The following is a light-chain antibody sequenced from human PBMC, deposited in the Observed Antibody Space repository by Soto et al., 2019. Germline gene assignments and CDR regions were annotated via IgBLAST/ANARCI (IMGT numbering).Light chain of an antibody. J-gene: IGLJ2*01. Sequence: QSALTQPASVSGSPGQSSTISCTGTSSDVGGYNYVSWYQQHPGKAPKLMIYEVSNRPSGVSNRFSGSKSGNTASLTISGLPAEDEADYYCSSYTSSSTVVFGGGNKLTVL. CDR2: EVS. V-gene: IGLV2-14*01. CDR1: SSDVGGYNY. CDR3: SSYTSSSTVV.